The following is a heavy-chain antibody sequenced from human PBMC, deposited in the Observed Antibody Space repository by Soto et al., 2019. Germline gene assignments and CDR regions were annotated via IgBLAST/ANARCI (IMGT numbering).Heavy chain of an antibody. V-gene: IGHV4-31*03. J-gene: IGHJ4*02. Sequence: ASETLSLTCTVSGGSISSGGYYWSWIRQHPGKGLEWIGYIYYSGSTYYNPSLKSRVTISVDTSKNQFSLKLSSVTAADTAVYYCARIPRPYYYDSSGYYFPPGYFDYWGQGTLVTVSS. CDR1: GGSISSGGYY. D-gene: IGHD3-22*01. CDR2: IYYSGST. CDR3: ARIPRPYYYDSSGYYFPPGYFDY.